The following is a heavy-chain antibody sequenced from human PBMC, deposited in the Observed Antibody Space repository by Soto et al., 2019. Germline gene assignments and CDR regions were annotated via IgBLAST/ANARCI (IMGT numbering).Heavy chain of an antibody. D-gene: IGHD6-19*01. Sequence: QMQLVESGGGVVQPGRSLRLSCAASGFTFTSYGMHWVRQAPGKGLEWVAAISYDGSNKYYADSVKGRFTISRDNSKNTLYLQMNSLNTEDTAVYYCAKDDNWNGYSSGWTKFDCWGQGTLVTVSS. CDR2: ISYDGSNK. CDR3: AKDDNWNGYSSGWTKFDC. CDR1: GFTFTSYG. V-gene: IGHV3-30*18. J-gene: IGHJ4*02.